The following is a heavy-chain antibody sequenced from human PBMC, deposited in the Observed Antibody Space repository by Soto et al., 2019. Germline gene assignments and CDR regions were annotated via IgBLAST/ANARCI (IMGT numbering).Heavy chain of an antibody. J-gene: IGHJ4*02. CDR2: INHSGST. CDR3: ARGSGGGATPFDY. CDR1: GGSFSGYY. V-gene: IGHV4-34*01. D-gene: IGHD1-26*01. Sequence: PSETLSLTCAVYGGSFSGYYWSWIRQPPGKGLEWIGEINHSGSTNYNPSLKSRVTISVDTSKNQFSLKLSSVTAADTAVYYCARGSGGGATPFDYWGQGTLVT.